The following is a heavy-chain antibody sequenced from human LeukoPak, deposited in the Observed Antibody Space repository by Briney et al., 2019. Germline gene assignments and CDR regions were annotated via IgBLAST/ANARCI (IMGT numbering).Heavy chain of an antibody. CDR1: GFTFSSYA. V-gene: IGHV3-23*01. CDR2: VSGSNGNT. CDR3: VRESPVAAVGRSWFDP. D-gene: IGHD6-13*01. Sequence: PGGSLRLSCAASGFTFSSYAMSGVRQAPGEGLEWVSTVSGSNGNTHYADSVKGRFTISRDNSKNTLYLQMNSLRAEDTAVYYCVRESPVAAVGRSWFDPWGQGTLVTVSS. J-gene: IGHJ5*02.